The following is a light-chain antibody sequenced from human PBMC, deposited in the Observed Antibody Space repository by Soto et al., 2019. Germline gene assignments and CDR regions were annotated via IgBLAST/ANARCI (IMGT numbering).Light chain of an antibody. J-gene: IGKJ1*01. Sequence: EIVLTQSPGTLSLSPGESATLSCRASQSAFGTYLAWFQQKPGQAPRLLIYGASSRASGIPDRFSGSGSATDFFPTISRVQPEDVAVYYCHQYGNSPWTLGQGTKVEI. V-gene: IGKV3-20*01. CDR2: GAS. CDR1: QSAFGTY. CDR3: HQYGNSPWT.